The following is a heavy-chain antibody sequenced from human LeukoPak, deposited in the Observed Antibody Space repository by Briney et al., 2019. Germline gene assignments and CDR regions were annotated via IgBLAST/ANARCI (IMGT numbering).Heavy chain of an antibody. CDR1: GGSISSSSYY. V-gene: IGHV4-39*01. CDR2: ISYSGST. J-gene: IGHJ3*02. Sequence: SETLSLTCTVSGGSISSSSYYWGWIRQPPGKGLEWIGSISYSGSTYYNPSLKSRVTISVDTSKNQFSLKLSSVTAADTAVYYCARCGYSSSWYREDAFDIWGQGTMVTVSS. D-gene: IGHD6-13*01. CDR3: ARCGYSSSWYREDAFDI.